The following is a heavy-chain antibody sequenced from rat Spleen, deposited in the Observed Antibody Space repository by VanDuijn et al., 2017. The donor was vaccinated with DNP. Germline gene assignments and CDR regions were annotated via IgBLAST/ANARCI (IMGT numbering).Heavy chain of an antibody. CDR3: TTVVMTGSLDY. D-gene: IGHD5-1*01. V-gene: IGHV5S10*01. J-gene: IGHJ2*01. Sequence: EVQLVESGGGLVQPGGSLKLSCAASGFTFSDYNMAWVRQAPKKGLEWVATILFDGSYPSYGDSVKGRFTISRDNAKSTLYMQMDSLRSEDTATYYCTTVVMTGSLDYWGQGVMVTVSS. CDR1: GFTFSDYN. CDR2: ILFDGSYP.